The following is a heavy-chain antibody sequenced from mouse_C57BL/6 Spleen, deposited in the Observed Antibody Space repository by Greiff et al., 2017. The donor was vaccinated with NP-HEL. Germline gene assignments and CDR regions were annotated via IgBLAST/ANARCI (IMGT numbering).Heavy chain of an antibody. CDR2: ISDGGSYT. J-gene: IGHJ4*01. CDR3: ARDQGAMDY. Sequence: EVMLVESGGGLVKPGGSLKLSCAASGFTFSSYAMSWVRQTPEKGLEWVATISDGGSYTNYPDNVKGRFPISRDNAKNNLYLQMSHLKSEDTAMYYCARDQGAMDYWGQGTSVTVSS. CDR1: GFTFSSYA. V-gene: IGHV5-4*01.